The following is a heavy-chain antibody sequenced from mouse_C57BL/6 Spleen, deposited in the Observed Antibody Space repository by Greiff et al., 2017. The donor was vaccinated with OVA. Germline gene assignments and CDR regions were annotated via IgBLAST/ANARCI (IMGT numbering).Heavy chain of an antibody. Sequence: QVQLQQPGAELVMPGASVKLSCKASGYTFTSYWMHWVKQRPGQGLEWIGEIDPSDSYTNYNQKFKGKSTLTVDKSSSTAYMQLSSLTSEDSAVYYCARVLITTVVADYWGQGTTLTVSS. V-gene: IGHV1-69*01. D-gene: IGHD1-1*01. CDR1: GYTFTSYW. J-gene: IGHJ2*01. CDR2: IDPSDSYT. CDR3: ARVLITTVVADY.